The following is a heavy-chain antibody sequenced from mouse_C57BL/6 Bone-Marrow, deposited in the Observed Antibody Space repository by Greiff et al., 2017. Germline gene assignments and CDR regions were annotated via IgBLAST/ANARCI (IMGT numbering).Heavy chain of an antibody. J-gene: IGHJ4*01. CDR2: IDPENGDT. CDR1: GFNIKDDY. Sequence: EVQLQQSGAELVRPGASVKLSCTASGFNIKDDYMPWVKQRPEQGLEWIGWIDPENGDTEYASKFQGKATITSDTSSNTAYLQLSSLTSEDTAVYYCATCALLPLEAVEYWGRGTSVTVSA. V-gene: IGHV14-4*01. D-gene: IGHD2-3*01. CDR3: ATCALLPLEAVEY.